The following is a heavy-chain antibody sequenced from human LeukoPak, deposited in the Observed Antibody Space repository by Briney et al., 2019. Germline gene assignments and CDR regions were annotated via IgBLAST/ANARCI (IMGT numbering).Heavy chain of an antibody. J-gene: IGHJ4*02. V-gene: IGHV3-30*04. CDR3: AQRGGLDY. D-gene: IGHD3-16*01. Sequence: GGSLRLSCVASGFTFRSFAMHWVRQAPGKGLEWVAVISYDGSNEYYADSVKGRFSISRDNSKNTLYLQMNSLSVEDTAVYYCAQRGGLDYWGQGTLVTVSS. CDR2: ISYDGSNE. CDR1: GFTFRSFA.